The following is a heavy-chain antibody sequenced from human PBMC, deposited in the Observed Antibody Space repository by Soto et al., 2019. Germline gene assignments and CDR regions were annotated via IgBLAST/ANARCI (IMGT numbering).Heavy chain of an antibody. J-gene: IGHJ5*02. CDR2: INAGNGNT. CDR3: AREGLCSGDTCYPNWFDP. D-gene: IGHD2-15*01. V-gene: IGHV1-3*01. CDR1: GFAFISYA. Sequence: ASVKVSCKASGFAFISYAIHWVRQAPGQRLEWMGWINAGNGNTKYSQKFQGRVTITRDTSASTAYMELSSLRSEDTAVYYCAREGLCSGDTCYPNWFDPWGQGTLVTVSS.